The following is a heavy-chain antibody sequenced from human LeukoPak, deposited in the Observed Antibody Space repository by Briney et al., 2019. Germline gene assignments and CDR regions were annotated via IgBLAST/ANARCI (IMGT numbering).Heavy chain of an antibody. CDR1: GFTFSSYS. J-gene: IGHJ4*02. CDR2: ISSSGSTI. CDR3: AIPAVRSFKYSSSWYGVVFRY. D-gene: IGHD6-13*01. Sequence: PGGSLRLSCAASGFTFSSYSMNWVRQAPGKGLEWVSYISSSGSTIYYADSVKGRFTISRDNAKNSLYLQMNSLRAEDTAVYYCAIPAVRSFKYSSSWYGVVFRYWGQGTLVTVSS. V-gene: IGHV3-48*04.